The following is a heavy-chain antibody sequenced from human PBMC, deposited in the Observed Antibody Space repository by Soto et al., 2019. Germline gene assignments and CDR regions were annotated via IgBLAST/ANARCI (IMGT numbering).Heavy chain of an antibody. CDR2: IIPSFGTA. CDR3: ASQRGYSGYDRGDYYYYGMDV. Sequence: SVKVSCKASGGTFSSYAISWVRQAPGQGLEWMGGIIPSFGTANYAQKFQGRVTITADESTSTDYMELSSLRSEDTAGYYCASQRGYSGYDRGDYYYYGMDVGGQGTTVTVSS. D-gene: IGHD5-12*01. V-gene: IGHV1-69*13. CDR1: GGTFSSYA. J-gene: IGHJ6*02.